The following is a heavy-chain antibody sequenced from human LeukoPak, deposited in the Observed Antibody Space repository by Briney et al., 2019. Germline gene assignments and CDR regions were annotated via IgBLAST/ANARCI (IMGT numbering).Heavy chain of an antibody. J-gene: IGHJ4*02. CDR1: GFTFSNSW. V-gene: IGHV3-74*01. CDR3: AIRYFDWMGFDY. CDR2: INTDGSRT. Sequence: QAGGSLRLSCAASGFTFSNSWMHWVRQAPGKGLVWVSRINTDGSRTNYADSVKGRFTISRDNAKNTLYLQMNSLRIEDTAVYYCAIRYFDWMGFDYWGQGTLVTVSS. D-gene: IGHD3-9*01.